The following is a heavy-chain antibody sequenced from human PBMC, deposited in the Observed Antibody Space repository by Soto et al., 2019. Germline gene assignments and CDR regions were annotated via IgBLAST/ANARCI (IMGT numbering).Heavy chain of an antibody. J-gene: IGHJ6*02. V-gene: IGHV4-38-2*02. Sequence: LSLTCAVSGYSISSGYYWGWIRQPPGKGLEWIGSIYHSGSTYYNPSLKSRVTISVDTSKNQFSLKLSSVTAADTAVYYCARERGYSYGLYYYYYYGMDVWGQGTTVTVSS. CDR1: GYSISSGYY. CDR3: ARERGYSYGLYYYYYYGMDV. D-gene: IGHD5-18*01. CDR2: IYHSGST.